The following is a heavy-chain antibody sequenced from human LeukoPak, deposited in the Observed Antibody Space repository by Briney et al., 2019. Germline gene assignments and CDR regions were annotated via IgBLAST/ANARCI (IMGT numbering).Heavy chain of an antibody. CDR3: ARIRVPDAFDI. D-gene: IGHD1-1*01. V-gene: IGHV4-39*07. CDR2: IYYSGNS. CDR1: GGSLDNGGSVNNFIYY. Sequence: SETLSLTCTVSGGSLDNGGSVNNFIYYWGWVRQPPGKGLEWIGSIYYSGNSYYNPSLKSRITISVDTSKNQFSLNLNSVTAADTAVYYCARIRVPDAFDIWGQGTMVAVSS. J-gene: IGHJ3*02.